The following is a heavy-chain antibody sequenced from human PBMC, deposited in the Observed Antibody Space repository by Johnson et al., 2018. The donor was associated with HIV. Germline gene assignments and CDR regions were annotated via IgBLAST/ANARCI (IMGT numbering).Heavy chain of an antibody. D-gene: IGHD6-6*01. CDR2: IYSDGRT. CDR1: GFTFDDYG. CDR3: ARELRIAARGLAFDI. Sequence: VQLVESGGGLVQPGGSQRLSCAASGFTFDDYGMSWVRQPPGKGLEWVSIIYSDGRTYYADSVKGRFTIFRDNSKNTLYLQMNSLRAEDTAVYYCARELRIAARGLAFDIWGRGTMVTVSS. J-gene: IGHJ3*02. V-gene: IGHV3-66*01.